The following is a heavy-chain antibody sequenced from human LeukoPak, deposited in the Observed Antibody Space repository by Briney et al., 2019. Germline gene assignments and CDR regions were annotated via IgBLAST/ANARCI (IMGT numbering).Heavy chain of an antibody. J-gene: IGHJ4*02. CDR1: GFTFSSYG. CDR2: ISGRGSSI. CDR3: AKDRNYGAGSPPYFDY. Sequence: GGTLRLSCTASGFTFSSYGLTWVRQAPGKGLEWVSEISGRGSSIYYADSVKGRFTISRDNSKNTLFLQMNSLRAEDTAVYYCAKDRNYGAGSPPYFDYWGQGTLVTVS. V-gene: IGHV3-23*01. D-gene: IGHD3-10*01.